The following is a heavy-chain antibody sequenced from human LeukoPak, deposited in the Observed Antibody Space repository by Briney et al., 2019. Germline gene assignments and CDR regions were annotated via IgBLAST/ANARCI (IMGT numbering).Heavy chain of an antibody. D-gene: IGHD3-16*01. CDR1: GFTFSSYG. V-gene: IGHV3-23*01. Sequence: PGGSLRLSCAASGFTFSSYGMSWVRQAPGKGLEWVSAISGSGGSTYYADSVKGRFTISRDNAKNSLYLQMNGLGAEDTAVYYCARELNGYGYYFFDYWGPGTPVTVSS. CDR2: ISGSGGST. CDR3: ARELNGYGYYFFDY. J-gene: IGHJ4*02.